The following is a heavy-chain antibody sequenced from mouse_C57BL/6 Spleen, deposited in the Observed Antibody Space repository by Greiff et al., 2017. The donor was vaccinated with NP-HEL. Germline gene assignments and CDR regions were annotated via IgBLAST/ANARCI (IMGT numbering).Heavy chain of an antibody. CDR1: GFTFSSYA. V-gene: IGHV5-9-1*02. J-gene: IGHJ1*03. CDR3: TRGDDYDVDWYFDV. D-gene: IGHD2-4*01. CDR2: ISSGGDYI. Sequence: EVQLVESGEGLVKPGGSLKLSCAASGFTFSSYAMSWVRQTPEKRLEWVAYISSGGDYIYYADTVKGRFTISRDNARNTLYLQMSSLKSEDTAMYYCTRGDDYDVDWYFDVWGTGTTVTVSS.